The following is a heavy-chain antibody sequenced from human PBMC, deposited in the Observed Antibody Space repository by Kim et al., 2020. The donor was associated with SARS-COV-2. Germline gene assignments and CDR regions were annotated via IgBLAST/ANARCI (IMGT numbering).Heavy chain of an antibody. CDR1: GGSISTYY. D-gene: IGHD6-6*01. CDR2: IYTSGST. J-gene: IGHJ3*02. CDR3: ANEYSTSHDAFDI. Sequence: SETLSLTCTVVSGGSISTYYWSWIRQPAGKGLEWIGRIYTSGSTNYNPSLKSRVTMSVDTSKNQFSLKLTSVTAADTAVYYCANEYSTSHDAFDIWGQGT. V-gene: IGHV4-4*07.